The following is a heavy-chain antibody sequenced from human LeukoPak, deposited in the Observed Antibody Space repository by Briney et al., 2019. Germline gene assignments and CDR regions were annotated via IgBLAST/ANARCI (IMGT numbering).Heavy chain of an antibody. CDR1: GFTFSSYA. CDR3: ARVAHYYGSGSYYSPLQY. V-gene: IGHV3-30*04. D-gene: IGHD3-10*01. CDR2: ISYDGSNK. Sequence: GGSLRLSCAASGFTFSSYAMHWVRQAPGKGLEWVAVISYDGSNKYYADSVKGRFTISRDNSKNTLYLQMNSLRAEDTAVYYCARVAHYYGSGSYYSPLQYWGQGTLVTVSS. J-gene: IGHJ4*02.